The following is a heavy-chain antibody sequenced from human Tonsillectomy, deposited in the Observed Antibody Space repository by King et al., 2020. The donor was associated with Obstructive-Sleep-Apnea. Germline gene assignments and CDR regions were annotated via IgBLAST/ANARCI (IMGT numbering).Heavy chain of an antibody. V-gene: IGHV3-49*03. CDR2: IRGKVYGGTT. Sequence: VQLVESGGGLVQPGRSLRLSCTASGFTFGDYAMSWFRQAPGKGLEWVGVIRGKVYGGTTEYAESVKDRFTISRDDSKRIAYLQMTRLKTEDTAVYYCTRDLGYYDTSGYLGFYWGQGTLVTVSS. CDR1: GFTFGDYA. J-gene: IGHJ4*02. D-gene: IGHD3-22*01. CDR3: TRDLGYYDTSGYLGFY.